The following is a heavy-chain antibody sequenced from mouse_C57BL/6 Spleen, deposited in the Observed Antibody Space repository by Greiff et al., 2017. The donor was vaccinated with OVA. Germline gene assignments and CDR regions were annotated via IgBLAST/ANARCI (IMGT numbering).Heavy chain of an antibody. J-gene: IGHJ4*01. CDR3: ARRPYGNYVPYAMDY. CDR2: IDPSDSET. V-gene: IGHV1-52*01. Sequence: QVQLQQPGAELVRPGSSVKLSCKASGYTFTSYWMHWVKQRPIQGLEWIGNIDPSDSETHYNQKFKDKATLTVDKSSSTAYMQLSSLTSEDSAVYYCARRPYGNYVPYAMDYWGQGTSVTVSS. D-gene: IGHD2-1*01. CDR1: GYTFTSYW.